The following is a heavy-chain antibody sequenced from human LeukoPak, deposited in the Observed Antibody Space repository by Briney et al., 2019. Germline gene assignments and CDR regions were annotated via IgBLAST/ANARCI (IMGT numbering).Heavy chain of an antibody. J-gene: IGHJ6*03. CDR2: ISGSGGST. Sequence: GGSLRLSCAASGFTFSSYAMSWVRQAPGKGLELVSAISGSGGSTYYADSVKGRFTISRDNSKNTLYLQMNSLRAEDTAVYYCAKVVRGYYYYYMDVWGKGTTVTVSS. V-gene: IGHV3-23*01. D-gene: IGHD3-10*01. CDR3: AKVVRGYYYYYMDV. CDR1: GFTFSSYA.